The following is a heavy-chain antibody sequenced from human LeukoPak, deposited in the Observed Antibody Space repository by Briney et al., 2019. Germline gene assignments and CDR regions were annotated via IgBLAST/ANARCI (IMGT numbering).Heavy chain of an antibody. CDR2: IYFSGST. CDR1: GGSISIIGYY. V-gene: IGHV4-39*01. J-gene: IGHJ5*02. D-gene: IGHD3-3*01. Sequence: SETLSLTCTFSGGSISIIGYYWNWIRQPPGKGREWIGSIYFSGSTYYNPSLKSRVTISVDTSKNQSSLRLNSMTAADTAIYYCARLGEVATNWFDPWGQGTLVTVSS. CDR3: ARLGEVATNWFDP.